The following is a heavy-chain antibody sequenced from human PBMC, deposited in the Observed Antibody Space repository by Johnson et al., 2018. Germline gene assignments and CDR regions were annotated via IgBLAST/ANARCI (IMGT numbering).Heavy chain of an antibody. J-gene: IGHJ6*03. CDR1: GGSISSGDYY. CDR3: ARVPGYYYYYMDV. V-gene: IGHV4-30-4*01. CDR2: SYYSGST. Sequence: QVQLQESGPGLVKPSQTLSLTCTVSGGSISSGDYYWSWIRQPPGTGLEWIGYSYYSGSTYYNPSLKRRVTISVDTSKNQFSLKRSSVTAADTAVYYCARVPGYYYYYMDVWGKGTTVTGSS.